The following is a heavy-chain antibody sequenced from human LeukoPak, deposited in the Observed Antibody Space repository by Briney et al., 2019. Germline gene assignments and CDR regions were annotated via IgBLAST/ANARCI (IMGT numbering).Heavy chain of an antibody. CDR2: ITWNSDNI. CDR3: ARDWYHAIDY. CDR1: GFTFDDYA. Sequence: GGSLRLSCAASGFTFDDYAMHWVRQAPGKGLEWVSGITWNSDNIEYADSVKGRFTISRDNAKNTLYLQMNSLRAEDTAVYYCARDWYHAIDYWGQGTLVTVSS. V-gene: IGHV3-9*01. D-gene: IGHD2-2*01. J-gene: IGHJ4*02.